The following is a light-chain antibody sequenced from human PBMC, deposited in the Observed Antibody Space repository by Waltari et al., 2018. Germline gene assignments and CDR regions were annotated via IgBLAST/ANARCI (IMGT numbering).Light chain of an antibody. V-gene: IGLV3-1*01. CDR3: QAWDRDGAV. Sequence: SYEVIQPPSVSVSPGQTATITCSGYKLGGGPPSWSQHRPGQSPVLLIYQSSRRSSGVPERFSGSHSGNTATLTISGTQTVDEADYYCQAWDRDGAVFGDGTKLTVL. J-gene: IGLJ2*01. CDR1: KLGGGP. CDR2: QSS.